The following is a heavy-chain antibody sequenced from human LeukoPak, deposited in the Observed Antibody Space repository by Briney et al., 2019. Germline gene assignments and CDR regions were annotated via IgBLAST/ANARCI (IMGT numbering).Heavy chain of an antibody. Sequence: SSETLSLTCAVYGGSFRGYYWSWIRRPPGKGLEWIGEINHSGSTNYNPSLKSRVTISVDTSKNQFSLKLSSVTAADTAVYYCASRRFWSGYYTGPTFDYWGQGTLVTVSS. CDR3: ASRRFWSGYYTGPTFDY. CDR2: INHSGST. D-gene: IGHD3-3*01. V-gene: IGHV4-34*01. CDR1: GGSFRGYY. J-gene: IGHJ4*02.